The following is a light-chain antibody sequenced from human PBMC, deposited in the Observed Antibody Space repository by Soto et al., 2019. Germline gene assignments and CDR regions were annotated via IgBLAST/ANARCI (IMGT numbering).Light chain of an antibody. Sequence: EIVLTQSPGTLSLSPGERATLSCRASQSVSSSYLAWYQQNPGQAPRLLIYGASSRATGIPARFSGSGSGTDFTLTISRLEPEDFAVYYCQQYGSSLLTFGGGTKVEIK. CDR1: QSVSSSY. J-gene: IGKJ4*01. CDR3: QQYGSSLLT. V-gene: IGKV3-20*01. CDR2: GAS.